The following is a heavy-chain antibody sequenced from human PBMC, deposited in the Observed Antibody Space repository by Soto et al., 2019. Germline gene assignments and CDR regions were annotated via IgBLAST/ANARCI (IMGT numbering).Heavy chain of an antibody. J-gene: IGHJ6*02. CDR2: IDPGDSNT. CDR1: GYSFNTFW. D-gene: IGHD2-15*01. Sequence: GESLKISCKTSGYSFNTFWISWVRQVPGKGLEWMGRIDPGDSNTNYSPSLQGHVTLSVDKSIGTAYLQWSSLKALDTGIYYCARQGGYYYYGMDVWGQGTAVTVSS. V-gene: IGHV5-10-1*01. CDR3: ARQGGYYYYGMDV.